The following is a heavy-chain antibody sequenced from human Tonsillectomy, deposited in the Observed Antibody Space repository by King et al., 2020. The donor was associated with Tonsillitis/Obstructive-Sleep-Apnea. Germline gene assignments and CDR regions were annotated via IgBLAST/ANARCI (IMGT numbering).Heavy chain of an antibody. D-gene: IGHD4-23*01. V-gene: IGHV3-48*02. Sequence: QLVQSGGGLVQPGGSLRLSCAASGFTFSTYTMNWVRQAPGKGLEWVSYISTSSGPIYYADSVKGRLTISRDNAKNSLYLQMNSLRDEDTAVYYCAREGNGGNARAFDSWGQGTLVTVSS. J-gene: IGHJ4*02. CDR1: GFTFSTYT. CDR2: ISTSSGPI. CDR3: AREGNGGNARAFDS.